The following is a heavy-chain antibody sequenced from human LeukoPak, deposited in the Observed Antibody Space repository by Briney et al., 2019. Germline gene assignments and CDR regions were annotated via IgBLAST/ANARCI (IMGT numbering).Heavy chain of an antibody. CDR3: AELGITMIGGV. V-gene: IGHV3-48*03. D-gene: IGHD3-10*02. Sequence: GGSLRLSCAASGFTFSNYEMNWVRQAPGKGLEWVSYISSSSSTIYYADSVKGRFTISRDNAKNSLYLQMNSLRAEDTAVYYCAELGITMIGGVWGKGTTVTISS. CDR1: GFTFSNYE. J-gene: IGHJ6*04. CDR2: ISSSSSTI.